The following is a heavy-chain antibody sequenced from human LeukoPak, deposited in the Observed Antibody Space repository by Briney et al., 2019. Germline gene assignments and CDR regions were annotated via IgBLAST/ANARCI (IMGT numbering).Heavy chain of an antibody. J-gene: IGHJ4*02. D-gene: IGHD4-11*01. CDR1: GDSVSSNSAA. CDR3: ARFQVDYSNYAFRD. CDR2: TYYRSKWYN. Sequence: SQTLSLTCAISGDSVSSNSAAWHWIRQSPSRGLEWLGRTYYRSKWYNDYAVSVKSRITINPDTSKNQFSLKLSSVTAADTAVYYCARFQVDYSNYAFRDWGQGTLVTVSS. V-gene: IGHV6-1*01.